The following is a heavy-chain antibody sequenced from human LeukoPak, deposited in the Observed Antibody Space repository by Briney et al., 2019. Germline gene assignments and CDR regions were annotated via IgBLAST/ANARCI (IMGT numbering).Heavy chain of an antibody. J-gene: IGHJ6*04. CDR1: GGSISSSNW. CDR2: IYHSGST. Sequence: PSETLSLTCAVSGGSISSSNWWSWVRQPPGKGLEWIGEIYHSGSTNYNPSLKSRVTISVDKSKNQFSLKLRSVPAADTAVYYCARVVRQQLPHKLDYYYGMGVWGKGTTVTVSS. V-gene: IGHV4-4*02. D-gene: IGHD6-13*01. CDR3: ARVVRQQLPHKLDYYYGMGV.